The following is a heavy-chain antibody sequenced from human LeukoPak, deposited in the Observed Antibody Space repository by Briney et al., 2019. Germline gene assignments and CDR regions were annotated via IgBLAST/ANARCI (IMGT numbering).Heavy chain of an antibody. J-gene: IGHJ4*02. CDR3: ARHRDGSGYYIG. Sequence: SETLSLTCTVSGGSISSYYWSWIRQPPGKGLEWIGYIYYSGSTNYNPSLKSRVTISVDTSKNQFSLKLSSVTAADTAVYYCARHRDGSGYYIGWGQGTLVTVSS. CDR2: IYYSGST. CDR1: GGSISSYY. D-gene: IGHD3-22*01. V-gene: IGHV4-59*08.